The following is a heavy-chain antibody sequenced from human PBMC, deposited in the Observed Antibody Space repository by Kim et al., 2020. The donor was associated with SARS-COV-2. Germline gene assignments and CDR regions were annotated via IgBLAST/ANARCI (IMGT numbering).Heavy chain of an antibody. V-gene: IGHV1-46*01. D-gene: IGHD6-19*01. CDR1: GYTFTSYY. CDR2: INPSGGST. CDR3: ASGSLAVAGRGQKNWFDP. J-gene: IGHJ5*02. Sequence: ASVKVSCKASGYTFTSYYMHWVRQAPGQGLEWMGIINPSGGSTSYAQKLQGRVTMTRDTSTSTVYMELSSLRSEDTAVYYCASGSLAVAGRGQKNWFDPWGQGTLVTVSS.